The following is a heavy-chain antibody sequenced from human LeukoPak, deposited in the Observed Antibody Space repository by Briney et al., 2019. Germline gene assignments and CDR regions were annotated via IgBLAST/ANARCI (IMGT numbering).Heavy chain of an antibody. CDR3: ARGRIQLRVINWFDP. D-gene: IGHD5-18*01. CDR1: GFTFSSYA. J-gene: IGHJ5*02. V-gene: IGHV3-30*01. Sequence: GRSRRLSCAASGFTFSSYAMHWVRQAPGKGLEWVAVISYDGSNKYYADSVKGRFTISRDNSKNTLYLQMNSLRAEDTAVYYCARGRIQLRVINWFDPWGQGTLVTVSS. CDR2: ISYDGSNK.